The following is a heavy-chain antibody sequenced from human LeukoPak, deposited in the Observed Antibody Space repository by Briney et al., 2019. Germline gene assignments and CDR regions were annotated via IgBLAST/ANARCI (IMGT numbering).Heavy chain of an antibody. V-gene: IGHV4-59*01. CDR3: ATMLSDYYDSSGYYYEYFQH. CDR2: IYYSGST. CDR1: GGSFSGYY. D-gene: IGHD3-22*01. J-gene: IGHJ1*01. Sequence: SETLSLTCAVYGGSFSGYYWSWIRQPPGKGLEWIGYIYYSGSTNYNPSLKSRVTISVDTSKNQFSLKLSSVTAADTAVYYCATMLSDYYDSSGYYYEYFQHWGQGTLVTVSS.